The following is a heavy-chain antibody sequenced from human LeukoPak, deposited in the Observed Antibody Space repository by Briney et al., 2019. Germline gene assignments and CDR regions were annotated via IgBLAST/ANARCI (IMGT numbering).Heavy chain of an antibody. Sequence: GGSLRLSCAASGFTFSTYEMNWVRQPPGKGLEWVSYITSSGSTIYYADSVKGRFTISRDNAKNSLYLQMNSLRAEDTAVYYCARDFYSSGWYYGMDVWGQGTTVTVSS. CDR2: ITSSGSTI. V-gene: IGHV3-48*03. CDR3: ARDFYSSGWYYGMDV. D-gene: IGHD6-19*01. J-gene: IGHJ6*02. CDR1: GFTFSTYE.